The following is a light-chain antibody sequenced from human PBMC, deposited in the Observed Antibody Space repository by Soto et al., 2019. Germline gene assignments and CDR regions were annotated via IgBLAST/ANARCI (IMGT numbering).Light chain of an antibody. CDR3: LQRSRWPWT. CDR1: QSVSSY. V-gene: IGKV3-11*01. Sequence: EIVLTQSPATLSLSPGERAILYCRASQSVSSYLAWYQQKPGQASRLLIYDASNTATDLPAKFSGSGSGTDLTLTISSLEPEDFAVYYCLQRSRWPWTFGQGTMVELK. J-gene: IGKJ1*01. CDR2: DAS.